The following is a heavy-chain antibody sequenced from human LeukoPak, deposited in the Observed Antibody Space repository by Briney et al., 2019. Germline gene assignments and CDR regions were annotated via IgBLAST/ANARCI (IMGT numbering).Heavy chain of an antibody. CDR2: IKQDGSEK. D-gene: IGHD2-2*01. Sequence: GGSLRLSCAASGFTFSSYWMSWVRQAPGKGLEWVANIKQDGSEKYYVDSVKGRCTISRDNAKNPLYLQMNSLRAEDTAAYYCARIYCSTTDCYYDYWGQGTLVTVSS. CDR3: ARIYCSTTDCYYDY. J-gene: IGHJ4*02. CDR1: GFTFSSYW. V-gene: IGHV3-7*01.